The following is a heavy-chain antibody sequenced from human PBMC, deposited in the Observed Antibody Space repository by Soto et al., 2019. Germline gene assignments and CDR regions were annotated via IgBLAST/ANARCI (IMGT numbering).Heavy chain of an antibody. CDR3: AIPNSSSSVDCYGMDV. CDR1: GGSFSGYY. Sequence: LSLTCAVYGGSFSGYYWSWIRQPPGKGLEWIGEINHSGSTNYNPSLKSRVTISVDTSKNQFSLKLSSVTAADTAVYYCAIPNSSSSVDCYGMDVWGQGTTVTVSS. J-gene: IGHJ6*02. V-gene: IGHV4-34*01. D-gene: IGHD6-6*01. CDR2: INHSGST.